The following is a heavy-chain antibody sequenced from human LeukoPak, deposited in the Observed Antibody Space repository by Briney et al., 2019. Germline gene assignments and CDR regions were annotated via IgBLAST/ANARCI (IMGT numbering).Heavy chain of an antibody. CDR3: ARDFMTTVPFDY. Sequence: GGSLRLSCAASGFTFSSYSMNWVGQAPGKGLEWVSSISSSSSYIYYADSVKGRFTISRDNAKNSLYLQMNSLRAEDTAVYYCARDFMTTVPFDYWGQGTLVTVSS. J-gene: IGHJ4*02. CDR1: GFTFSSYS. V-gene: IGHV3-21*01. CDR2: ISSSSSYI. D-gene: IGHD4-11*01.